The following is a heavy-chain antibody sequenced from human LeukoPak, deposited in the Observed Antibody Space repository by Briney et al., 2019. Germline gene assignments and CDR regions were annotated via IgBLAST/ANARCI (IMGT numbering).Heavy chain of an antibody. V-gene: IGHV4-39*01. CDR2: LYYSGNT. CDR1: GGSISRYY. J-gene: IGHJ6*03. D-gene: IGHD3-16*01. CDR3: ARLKHRLAPMDV. Sequence: SETLSLTCTVSGGSISRYYWGWIRQPPGKGLEWIGSLYYSGNTYYNPSLKSRITISVDTSKNQFSLKLSSVTAADTAVFYCARLKHRLAPMDVWGKGTTVTISS.